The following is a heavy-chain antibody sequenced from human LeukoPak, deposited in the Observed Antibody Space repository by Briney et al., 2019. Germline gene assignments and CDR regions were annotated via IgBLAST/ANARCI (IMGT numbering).Heavy chain of an antibody. V-gene: IGHV3-7*04. D-gene: IGHD2-15*01. J-gene: IGHJ4*02. CDR2: IKQDGSET. Sequence: GGSLRLSCAASGFTFSSYWMSWVRQAPGKGLEWVANIKQDGSETYYMGSVKGRFTISRDNAKNSLFLQMNSLRAEDTAVYYCARGGGNFDYWGQGTLVTVSS. CDR3: ARGGGNFDY. CDR1: GFTFSSYW.